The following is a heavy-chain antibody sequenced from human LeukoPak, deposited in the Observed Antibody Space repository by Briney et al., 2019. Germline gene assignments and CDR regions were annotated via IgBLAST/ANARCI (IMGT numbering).Heavy chain of an antibody. Sequence: ASETLSLTCTVSGDSVSSGSYYWSWIRQPPGKGLEWIGYIYYSGSTNYNPSLKSRVTISVDTSKNQFSLKLSSVTAADTAVYYCARAYLSRETYYYYYYGMDVWGQGTTVTVSS. CDR2: IYYSGST. D-gene: IGHD2/OR15-2a*01. CDR3: ARAYLSRETYYYYYYGMDV. V-gene: IGHV4-61*01. J-gene: IGHJ6*02. CDR1: GDSVSSGSYY.